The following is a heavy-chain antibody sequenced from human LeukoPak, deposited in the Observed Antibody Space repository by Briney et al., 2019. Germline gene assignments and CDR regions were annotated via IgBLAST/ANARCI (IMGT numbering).Heavy chain of an antibody. CDR2: ISSNGGST. D-gene: IGHD3-3*01. CDR1: GFTFSSYA. J-gene: IGHJ4*02. CDR3: ARAPGGDFWSGYYDEY. Sequence: PGGSLRLSCAASGFTFSSYAMHWVRQAPGKGLEYVSAISSNGGSTYYANSVKGRFTISRDNSKNTLYLQMGSLRAEDMAVYYCARAPGGDFWSGYYDEYWGQGTLVTVSS. V-gene: IGHV3-64*01.